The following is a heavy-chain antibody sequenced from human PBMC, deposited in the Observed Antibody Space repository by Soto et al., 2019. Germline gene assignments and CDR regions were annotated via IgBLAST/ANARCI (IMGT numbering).Heavy chain of an antibody. J-gene: IGHJ4*02. V-gene: IGHV1-18*01. CDR2: ISAYNGNT. Sequence: ASVKVSCKASGYTFTSYGISCVRQAPGQGLEWMGWISAYNGNTNYAQKLQGRVTMTTDTSTSTAYMELRSLRSDDTAVYYCARDCSGGSCYSLYNYWGQGTLVTVSS. CDR3: ARDCSGGSCYSLYNY. D-gene: IGHD2-15*01. CDR1: GYTFTSYG.